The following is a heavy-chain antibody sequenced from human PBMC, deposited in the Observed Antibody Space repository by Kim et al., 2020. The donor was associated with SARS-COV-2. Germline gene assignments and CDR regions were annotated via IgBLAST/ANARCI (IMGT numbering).Heavy chain of an antibody. J-gene: IGHJ4*02. V-gene: IGHV3-13*01. CDR3: ARGKYYYDSSGYYLFDY. Sequence: VKGRFTISRENAKNSLYLQMNSLRAGDRAVYYCARGKYYYDSSGYYLFDYWGQGTLVTVSS. D-gene: IGHD3-22*01.